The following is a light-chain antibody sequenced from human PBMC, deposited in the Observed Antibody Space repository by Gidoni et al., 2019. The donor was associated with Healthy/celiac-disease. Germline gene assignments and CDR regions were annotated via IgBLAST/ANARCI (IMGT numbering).Light chain of an antibody. V-gene: IGKV1-33*01. Sequence: DIQMTQSPSSLSASAGDRVTITCQASQDISNYLNWYQQKPGKAPKLLIYDASNLETGVPSRFSGSGSGTDFTFTISSLQPEDIATYYCQQYDNLQGTFGGGTKVEIK. CDR3: QQYDNLQGT. CDR1: QDISNY. J-gene: IGKJ4*01. CDR2: DAS.